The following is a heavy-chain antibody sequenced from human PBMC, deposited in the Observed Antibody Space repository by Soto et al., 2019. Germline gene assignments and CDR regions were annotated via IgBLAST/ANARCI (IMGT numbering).Heavy chain of an antibody. CDR1: GYTFFTYD. J-gene: IGHJ5*02. D-gene: IGHD5-12*01. V-gene: IGHV1-18*01. CDR3: ARHHGPTTSENWFDP. CDR2: ISTYSGDT. Sequence: ASVKVSCKASGYTFFTYDISWVRQAPGQGLEWMGWISTYSGDTKYAQKFQGRVTMTTDTSTTTAYLELRSLRSDDTAVYYCARHHGPTTSENWFDPWGQGTLVNGSS.